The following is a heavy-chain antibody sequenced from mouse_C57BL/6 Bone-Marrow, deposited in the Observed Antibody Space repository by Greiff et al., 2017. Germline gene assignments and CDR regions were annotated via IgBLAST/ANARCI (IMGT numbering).Heavy chain of an antibody. J-gene: IGHJ2*01. D-gene: IGHD2-3*01. CDR1: GFTFSSYA. CDR3: ARDRLLHLDD. V-gene: IGHV5-4*01. CDR2: ISDGGSYT. Sequence: DVMLVESGGGLVKPGGSLKLSCAASGFTFSSYAMSWVRQTPEKRLEWVATISDGGSYTYYPDNVKGRFTISRDTGKNNLYLHMSHLKAEDTAMYYCARDRLLHLDDWGQGTTLTVSS.